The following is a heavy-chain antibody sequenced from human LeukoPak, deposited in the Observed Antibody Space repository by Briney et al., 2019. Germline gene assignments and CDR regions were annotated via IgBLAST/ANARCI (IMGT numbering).Heavy chain of an antibody. D-gene: IGHD4-11*01. Sequence: SETLSLTCTVSGGSISSYYWSWIRQPPGKGLEWIGYIYYSGSTNYNPSLKSRVTISVDTSKNQFSLKLSSVTAADTAVYYCARSSYSDLGWFDPWGQGTLVTVSS. CDR1: GGSISSYY. CDR3: ARSSYSDLGWFDP. CDR2: IYYSGST. J-gene: IGHJ5*02. V-gene: IGHV4-59*01.